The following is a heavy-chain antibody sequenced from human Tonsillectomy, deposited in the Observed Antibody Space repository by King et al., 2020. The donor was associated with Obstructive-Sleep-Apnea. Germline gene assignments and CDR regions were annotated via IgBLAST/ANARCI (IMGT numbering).Heavy chain of an antibody. V-gene: IGHV3-30*03. Sequence: VQLVESGGGVVQPGRSLRISGEASKFTFNNYAMHWFRHPPRKGLEWGALLSIDGSNEYYADSVKGRFNISRDNSTNTLYLQMSSLRSEDSALYYCARDLTSGMDVWGQGTTVTVSS. CDR1: KFTFNNYA. CDR3: ARDLTSGMDV. J-gene: IGHJ6*02. D-gene: IGHD3-3*01. CDR2: LSIDGSNE.